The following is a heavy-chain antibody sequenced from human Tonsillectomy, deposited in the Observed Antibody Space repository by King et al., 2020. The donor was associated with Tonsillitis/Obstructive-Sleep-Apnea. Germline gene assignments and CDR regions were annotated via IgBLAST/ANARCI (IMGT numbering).Heavy chain of an antibody. CDR2: INNDGGYT. D-gene: IGHD3-3*02. CDR1: GFTFSSYS. J-gene: IGHJ4*02. Sequence: VQLVESGGGLVQPGGSLRLSCSASGFTFSSYSMHWVRQAPGKGLEYVSGINNDGGYTPYADSVKGRFSISRDNSKNTLYLQMNSLRVEDTALYYCVNRLSQGLAPHDCWGRGILVTVSP. V-gene: IGHV3-64D*06. CDR3: VNRLSQGLAPHDC.